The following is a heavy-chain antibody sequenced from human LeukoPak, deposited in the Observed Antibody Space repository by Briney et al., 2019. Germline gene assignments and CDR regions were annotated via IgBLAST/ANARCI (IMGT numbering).Heavy chain of an antibody. CDR2: ISSSSSYI. CDR3: ARDTNWNYPNGMDV. CDR1: GFTFSSYS. Sequence: GGSLRLSCAASGFTFSSYSMNWVRQAPGKGLEWVSSISSSSSYIYYADSVKGRFTISRDNAKNSLYLQMNSLRAENTAVYYCARDTNWNYPNGMDVWGQGTTVTVSS. V-gene: IGHV3-21*01. D-gene: IGHD1-7*01. J-gene: IGHJ6*02.